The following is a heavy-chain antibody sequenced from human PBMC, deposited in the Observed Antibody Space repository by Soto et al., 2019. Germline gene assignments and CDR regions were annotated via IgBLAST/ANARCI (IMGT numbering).Heavy chain of an antibody. CDR1: GFTFSSYG. V-gene: IGHV3-30*18. J-gene: IGHJ6*03. Sequence: GGSLRLSCAASGFTFSSYGMHWVRQAPGKGLEWVAVISYDGSNKYYADSVKGRFTISRDNSKNTLYLQMNSLRAEDTAVYYCAKGVDDYGDVYYMDVWGKGTTVTVSS. CDR3: AKGVDDYGDVYYMDV. CDR2: ISYDGSNK. D-gene: IGHD4-17*01.